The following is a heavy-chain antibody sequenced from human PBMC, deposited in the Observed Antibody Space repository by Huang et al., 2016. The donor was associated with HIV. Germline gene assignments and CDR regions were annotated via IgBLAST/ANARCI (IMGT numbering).Heavy chain of an antibody. CDR1: GYSFSRYW. CDR2: TQPADSNT. D-gene: IGHD3-22*01. CDR3: ARHSEYYFDGSGFYYGDS. Sequence: EVQLVQSGAEVKMPGESLKISCQGYGYSFSRYWSGWVVKMPGKGLEGLCITQPADSNTKSQPYCNGQGTRSSDKSVSTAYLQWSSLKASDSAMYYCARHSEYYFDGSGFYYGDSWGQGTLVTVSS. V-gene: IGHV5-51*01. J-gene: IGHJ5*01.